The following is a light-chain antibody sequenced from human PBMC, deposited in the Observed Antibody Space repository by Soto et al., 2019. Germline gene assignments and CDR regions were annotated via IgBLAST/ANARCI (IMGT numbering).Light chain of an antibody. Sequence: QSALTQPASVSGSPGQSITISCTGTSSDIGRYNYVSWYQQYPGKAPKIMIYDVSKRPSGVPDRFSGSKSDNTASLTISGLQAEDEADYYCCSYAGSYTFVFGIGTKLTVL. V-gene: IGLV2-11*01. CDR3: CSYAGSYTFV. J-gene: IGLJ1*01. CDR2: DVS. CDR1: SSDIGRYNY.